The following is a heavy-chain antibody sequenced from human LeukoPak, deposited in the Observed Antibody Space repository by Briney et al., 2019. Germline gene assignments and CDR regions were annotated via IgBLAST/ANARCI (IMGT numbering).Heavy chain of an antibody. D-gene: IGHD3-9*01. CDR3: ARASKILTGYFDY. J-gene: IGHJ4*01. CDR1: GFTFSNAW. Sequence: GGSLRLSCATSGFTFSNAWMSWVRQAPGKGLEWVSSITSSTSYMYYADSVKGRFTISRDNAKNSLYLQMNSLRAEDTAVYYCARASKILTGYFDYWGQGTLVTVSS. V-gene: IGHV3-21*01. CDR2: ITSSTSYM.